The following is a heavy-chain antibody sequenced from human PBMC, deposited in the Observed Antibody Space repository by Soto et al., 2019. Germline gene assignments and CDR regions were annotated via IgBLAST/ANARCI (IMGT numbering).Heavy chain of an antibody. CDR1: GFTFDNYA. CDR3: AKDADPSGYYYVSYFDS. J-gene: IGHJ4*02. Sequence: EVQLVESGGGLVQPGRSLRLSCAASGFTFDNYALHWVRQAPGKGLEWVSFISWNSGTVGYADSVKGRFTISRDNAKRSLYLLMNSLRPEDTALYYCAKDADPSGYYYVSYFDSWGRGTLVTVSS. V-gene: IGHV3-9*01. D-gene: IGHD3-22*01. CDR2: ISWNSGTV.